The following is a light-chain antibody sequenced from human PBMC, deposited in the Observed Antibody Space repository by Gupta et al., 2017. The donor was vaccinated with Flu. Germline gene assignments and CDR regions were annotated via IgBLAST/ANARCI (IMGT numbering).Light chain of an antibody. CDR2: DAS. CDR1: QDISNY. CDR3: QQYDNLPLT. J-gene: IGKJ4*01. Sequence: DIQMTQSPSSLSASAGDRVTITCQASQDISNYLNWYQQKPGKAPKLLIFDASNLETGVPSRFSGSGSGTDFTFTISSLQPEDIATYYCQQYDNLPLTFGRGTKVEIK. V-gene: IGKV1-33*01.